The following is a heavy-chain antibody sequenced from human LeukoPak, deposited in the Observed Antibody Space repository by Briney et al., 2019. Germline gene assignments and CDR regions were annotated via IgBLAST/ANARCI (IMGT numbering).Heavy chain of an antibody. CDR1: GGSISSYY. Sequence: SETLSLTCTVSGGSISSYYWSWIRQPAGKGLEWIGRIYTSGSTNYNPSLKSRVTMSVDTSKNQFSLKLSSVTAADTAVYYCARDQFGSGSYHPFWDYYYYYMDVWGKGTTVTVSS. J-gene: IGHJ6*03. D-gene: IGHD1-26*01. CDR2: IYTSGST. CDR3: ARDQFGSGSYHPFWDYYYYYMDV. V-gene: IGHV4-4*07.